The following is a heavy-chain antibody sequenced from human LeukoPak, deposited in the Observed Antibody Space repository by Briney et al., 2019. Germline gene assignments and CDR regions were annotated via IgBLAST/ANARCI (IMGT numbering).Heavy chain of an antibody. V-gene: IGHV3-30-3*01. CDR1: GFTFSSYA. CDR3: AKDRGRPAFDI. Sequence: GRSLRLSCAASGFTFSSYAMHWVRQAPGKGLEWVAVISYDGSNKYYADSVKGRFTISRDNSKNTLYLQMNSLRAEDTAVYYCAKDRGRPAFDIWGQGTMVTVSS. J-gene: IGHJ3*02. CDR2: ISYDGSNK.